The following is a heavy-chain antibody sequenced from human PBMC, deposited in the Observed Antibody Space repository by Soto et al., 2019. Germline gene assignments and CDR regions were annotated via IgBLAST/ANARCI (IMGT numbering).Heavy chain of an antibody. CDR3: ASRPPYYYGSGSYGFDP. J-gene: IGHJ5*02. Sequence: QLQLQESGSGLVKPSQTLSLTCAVSGGSISSGGYSWSWIRQPPGKGLECIGYIYHSGSTYYNPSLKSRVTKSVDRSKNQSSLKLSSVTAADTAVYYCASRPPYYYGSGSYGFDPWGQGTLVTVSS. CDR2: IYHSGST. CDR1: GGSISSGGYS. V-gene: IGHV4-30-2*01. D-gene: IGHD3-10*01.